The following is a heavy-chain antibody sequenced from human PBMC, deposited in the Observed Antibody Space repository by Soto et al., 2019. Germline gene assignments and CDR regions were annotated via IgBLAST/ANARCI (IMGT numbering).Heavy chain of an antibody. J-gene: IGHJ6*02. CDR3: ARDQVIPTRTNLSYYYYGMDV. CDR2: IYYSGST. D-gene: IGHD1-1*01. CDR1: GGSISSGGYY. V-gene: IGHV4-31*03. Sequence: QVQLQESGPGLVKPSQTLSLTCTVSGGSISSGGYYWSWIRQHPGKGLEWIGYIYYSGSTYYNPSLKSRVTISVDTSKNQFSLKLSSVTAADTAVYYCARDQVIPTRTNLSYYYYGMDVRGQGTTVTVSS.